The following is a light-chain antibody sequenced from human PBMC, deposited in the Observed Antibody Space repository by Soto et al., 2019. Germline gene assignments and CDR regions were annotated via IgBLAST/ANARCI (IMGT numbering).Light chain of an antibody. CDR3: QQYNDRPPWT. V-gene: IGKV3-15*01. CDR1: QSVRTK. J-gene: IGKJ1*01. CDR2: DAS. Sequence: EIVMTQSPATLSVSPGERASLSCRASQSVRTKLAWYQQKGGQAPRLLIYDASTRATGIPARFSGSGSGTQFTLTISSLQSEDFAVYYCQQYNDRPPWTFGQGTKVEIK.